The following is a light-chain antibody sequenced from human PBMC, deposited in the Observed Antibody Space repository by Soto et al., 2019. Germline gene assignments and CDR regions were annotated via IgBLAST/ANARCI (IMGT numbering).Light chain of an antibody. CDR2: GSS. J-gene: IGKJ2*01. CDR1: QSVSNNY. CDR3: QLYGSSPPYT. V-gene: IGKV3-20*01. Sequence: EVVLTQSPGTLSLSPGERATLSCRASQSVSNNYVAWYQQKPGQAPTLLIFGSSDRATGIPDRFSGSGSGTDFPLTISRLEPEDFAVYYCQLYGSSPPYTFGQGTKLEIK.